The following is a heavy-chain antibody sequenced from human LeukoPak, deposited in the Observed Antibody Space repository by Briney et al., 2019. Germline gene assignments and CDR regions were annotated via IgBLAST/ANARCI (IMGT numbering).Heavy chain of an antibody. Sequence: GGSLRLSCAASGFTVSSNYMSWVRQAPGKGLEWVSVIYSGGSTYYADSVKGRFTISRDNPKNTLYLQMNSLRAEDTAVYYCARERGDSGGLGHYFDYWGQGTLVTVSS. CDR3: ARERGDSGGLGHYFDY. V-gene: IGHV3-53*01. CDR1: GFTVSSNY. CDR2: IYSGGST. D-gene: IGHD3-16*01. J-gene: IGHJ4*02.